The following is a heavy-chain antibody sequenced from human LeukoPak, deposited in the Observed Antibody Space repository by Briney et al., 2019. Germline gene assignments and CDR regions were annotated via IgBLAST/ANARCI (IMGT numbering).Heavy chain of an antibody. CDR3: AREGAVAGTGGHFDY. CDR2: IYHSGST. Sequence: SETLSLTCGVYGGSFSDYYWSWIRQPPGKGLEWIGSIYHSGSTYYNPSLKSRVTISVDTSKNQFSLKLSSVTAADTAVYYCAREGAVAGTGGHFDYWGQGTLVTVSS. CDR1: GGSFSDYY. D-gene: IGHD6-19*01. J-gene: IGHJ4*02. V-gene: IGHV4-34*01.